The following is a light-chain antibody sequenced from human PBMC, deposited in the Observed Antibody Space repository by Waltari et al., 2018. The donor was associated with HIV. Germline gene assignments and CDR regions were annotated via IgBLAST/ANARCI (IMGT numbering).Light chain of an antibody. CDR2: EVS. V-gene: IGLV2-14*01. CDR3: SSSTNSSPVV. J-gene: IGLJ3*02. CDR1: SSDDGGYNS. Sequence: QSALTQPASVSGSPGQSITISCTGTSSDDGGYNSVYWYQHHPGEAPRRMIYEVSNRPSGISNRFSGSKSGNTASLTISGLQAEDEADYFCSSSTNSSPVVFGGGTKLTVL.